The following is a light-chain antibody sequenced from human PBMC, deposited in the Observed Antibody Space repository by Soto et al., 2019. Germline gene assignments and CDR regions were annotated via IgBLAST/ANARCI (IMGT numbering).Light chain of an antibody. CDR2: AAS. CDR3: QQYGSSPWT. V-gene: IGKV3-20*01. CDR1: QSISSSY. Sequence: EIVLTQSPGTLSLSPGERATLSCRASQSISSSYLAWYQQKPGQAPRLLIYAASSRATGIPDRFSGSGSGKDFTLTISRLEPEDVAVYYCQQYGSSPWTFGQGTKVEIK. J-gene: IGKJ1*01.